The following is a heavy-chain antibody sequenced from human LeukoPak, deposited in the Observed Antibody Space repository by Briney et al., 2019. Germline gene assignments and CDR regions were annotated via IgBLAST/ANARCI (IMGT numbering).Heavy chain of an antibody. CDR1: GFTFSDYY. D-gene: IGHD2-21*02. Sequence: GGSLRLSCAASGFTFSDYYMSWICQAPGKGLEWVSYISSSGSTIYYADSVKGRFTISRDNAKNSLYLQMNSLRAEDTAVYYCARGRRGIVVVTAIPIPDYWGQGTLVTVSS. J-gene: IGHJ4*02. CDR2: ISSSGSTI. CDR3: ARGRRGIVVVTAIPIPDY. V-gene: IGHV3-11*01.